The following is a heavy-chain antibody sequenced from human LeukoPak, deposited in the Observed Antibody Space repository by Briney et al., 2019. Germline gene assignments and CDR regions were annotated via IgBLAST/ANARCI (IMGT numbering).Heavy chain of an antibody. Sequence: SVKVSCKASGGTFSSYAMSWVRQAPGQGLEWMGGIIPICGKAYYAQKFQGRVTITPDESKSTPYMALNNLRAEDTAVYYCASSFLDYYYNYTDVWGKGTTVTASS. CDR3: ASSFLDYYYNYTDV. J-gene: IGHJ6*03. CDR1: GGTFSSYA. V-gene: IGHV1-69*01. CDR2: IIPICGKA.